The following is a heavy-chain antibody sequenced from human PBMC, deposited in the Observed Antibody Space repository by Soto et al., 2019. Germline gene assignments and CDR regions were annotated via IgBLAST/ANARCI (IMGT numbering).Heavy chain of an antibody. CDR1: GFTFSSYS. J-gene: IGHJ3*02. Sequence: EVQLVESGGGLVQPGGSLRLSCAASGFTFSSYSMNWVRQAPGKGLEWVSYISSSSSTIYYADSVKGRFTISRDNAKNSLYRQMNSLRAEDTAMYYCARDTLRYFDWSGPYTFDIWGQGTMVTVSS. D-gene: IGHD3-9*01. CDR2: ISSSSSTI. V-gene: IGHV3-48*01. CDR3: ARDTLRYFDWSGPYTFDI.